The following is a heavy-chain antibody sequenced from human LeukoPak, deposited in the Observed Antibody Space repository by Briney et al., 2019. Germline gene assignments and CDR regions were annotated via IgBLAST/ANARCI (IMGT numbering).Heavy chain of an antibody. CDR3: TRSLVN. CDR2: IKPDGSEI. Sequence: PGGSLRLSCAASGFTFSSYSMNWVRQAPGKGLEWVTNIKPDGSEIYYVDAVKGRFTISRDNAKNSLYLQMDSLRDDDTAVHYCTRSLVNWGQGTPVTVSS. CDR1: GFTFSSYS. J-gene: IGHJ4*02. V-gene: IGHV3-7*01. D-gene: IGHD6-19*01.